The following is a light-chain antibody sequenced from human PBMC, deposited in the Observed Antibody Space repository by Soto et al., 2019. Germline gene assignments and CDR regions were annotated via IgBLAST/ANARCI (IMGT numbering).Light chain of an antibody. CDR3: CSYAGPNNFV. CDR1: SSDVGFYNY. Sequence: QSALTQPPSASGSPGQSVTISCAGTSSDVGFYNYVSWYQQHPGKAPKLIISEVSQRPSGVPDRFSGSKSGNTASLTVSGLQAEDEADYYCCSYAGPNNFVFGTGTKLTVL. V-gene: IGLV2-8*01. CDR2: EVS. J-gene: IGLJ1*01.